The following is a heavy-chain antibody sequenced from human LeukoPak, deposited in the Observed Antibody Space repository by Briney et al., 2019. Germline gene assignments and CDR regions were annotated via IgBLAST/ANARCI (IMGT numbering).Heavy chain of an antibody. V-gene: IGHV3-7*01. CDR1: GFTFSSYW. J-gene: IGHJ4*02. Sequence: GGSLRLSCAASGFTFSSYWMSWVRQAPGKGLEWVANIKQDGSEKYYVDSVKGRFTISRDNAKNSLYLQMNSLRAEDTAVYYCARIRDYYDSSGYYGSPFDYWGQGTLVTVSS. D-gene: IGHD3-22*01. CDR2: IKQDGSEK. CDR3: ARIRDYYDSSGYYGSPFDY.